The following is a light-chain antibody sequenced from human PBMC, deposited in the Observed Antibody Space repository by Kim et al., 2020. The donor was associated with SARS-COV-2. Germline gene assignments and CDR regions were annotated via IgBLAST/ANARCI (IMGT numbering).Light chain of an antibody. CDR3: QAYGDSMYT. Sequence: EIVMTQSPATLSLSPGERATLSCRASQSVNDDYVAWYQQRPGQAPRLLIYRVSRRATGTPDRFSGGGSGTDFTLTMSRLDPEDVAEYFCQAYGDSMYTYGQGTKLEI. V-gene: IGKV3-20*01. CDR1: QSVNDDY. J-gene: IGKJ2*01. CDR2: RVS.